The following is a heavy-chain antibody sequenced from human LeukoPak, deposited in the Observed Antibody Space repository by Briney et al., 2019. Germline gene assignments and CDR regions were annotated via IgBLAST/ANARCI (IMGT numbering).Heavy chain of an antibody. Sequence: PGGSLRLSCAASGFTFSSYAMSWVRQAPGKGLEWVSAISGSGGSTYYADSVKGRFTISRDNAKNPLYLQMNSLRAEDTAVYYCTTTGIAAAGTFDYWGQGTLVTVSS. D-gene: IGHD6-13*01. CDR1: GFTFSSYA. J-gene: IGHJ4*02. CDR2: ISGSGGST. CDR3: TTTGIAAAGTFDY. V-gene: IGHV3-23*01.